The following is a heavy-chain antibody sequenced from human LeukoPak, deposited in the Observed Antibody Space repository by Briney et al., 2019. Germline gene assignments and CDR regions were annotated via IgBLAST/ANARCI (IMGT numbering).Heavy chain of an antibody. D-gene: IGHD6-19*01. Sequence: SETLSLTCTVSGGSISSYYWSWIRQPPGKGLEWIGYIYYSGSTNYNPSLKSRVTISVDTSKNQFSLKLSSVTAADTAVYYCARLAVAGFYYHYGMDVWGQGTTVTVSS. J-gene: IGHJ6*02. CDR3: ARLAVAGFYYHYGMDV. CDR2: IYYSGST. V-gene: IGHV4-59*01. CDR1: GGSISSYY.